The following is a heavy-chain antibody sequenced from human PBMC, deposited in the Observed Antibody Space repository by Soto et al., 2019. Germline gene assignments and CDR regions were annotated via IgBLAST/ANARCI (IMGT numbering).Heavy chain of an antibody. D-gene: IGHD3-3*01. J-gene: IGHJ4*02. CDR2: IKSKTDGGTT. Sequence: PVGSLRLSCAASGFTFSNAWMSWVRQAPGKGLEWVGRIKSKTDGGTTDYAAPVKGRFTISRDDSKNTLYLQMNRLKTEDTAVYYCTTDPSRLSDPFGVVIIGNNYWGQGTLVNVSS. CDR1: GFTFSNAW. CDR3: TTDPSRLSDPFGVVIIGNNY. V-gene: IGHV3-15*01.